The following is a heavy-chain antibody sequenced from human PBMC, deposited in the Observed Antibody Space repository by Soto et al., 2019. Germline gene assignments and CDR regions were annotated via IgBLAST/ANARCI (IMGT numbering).Heavy chain of an antibody. CDR1: GFTFSSYA. D-gene: IGHD6-6*01. J-gene: IGHJ6*02. V-gene: IGHV3-30*04. CDR2: ISYDGSNK. CDR3: ARDPWGARPNYYDGMDV. Sequence: GGSLRLSCAASGFTFSSYAMHWVRQAPGKGLEWVAVISYDGSNKYYADSVKGRFTISRDNSKNTLYLQMNSLRAEDTAVYYCARDPWGARPNYYDGMDVWGQGTTVTVSS.